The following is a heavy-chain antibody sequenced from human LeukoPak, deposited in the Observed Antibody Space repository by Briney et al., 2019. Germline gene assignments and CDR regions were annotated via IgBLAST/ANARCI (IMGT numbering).Heavy chain of an antibody. CDR1: GGSISSYY. D-gene: IGHD6-19*01. Sequence: SETLSLTCTVSGGSISSYYWSWIRQPPGKGLERIGYIYYSGSTNYNPSLKSRVTISVDTSKNQFSLKVNSVTAADTAVYYCARSGGSSDWLADYWGQGTLVTVSS. V-gene: IGHV4-59*01. J-gene: IGHJ4*02. CDR3: ARSGGSSDWLADY. CDR2: IYYSGST.